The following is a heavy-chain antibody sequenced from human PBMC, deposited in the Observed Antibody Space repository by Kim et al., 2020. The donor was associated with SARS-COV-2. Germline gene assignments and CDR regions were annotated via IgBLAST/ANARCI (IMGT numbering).Heavy chain of an antibody. D-gene: IGHD4-17*01. CDR1: GFTFSSYA. CDR3: AKGHNGGYHIWD. CDR2: ISGSGGRT. J-gene: IGHJ4*02. V-gene: IGHV3-23*01. Sequence: GGSLRLSCAASGFTFSSYAMSWVRQAPGKGLEWVSAISGSGGRTYYAASVNGRFNISSNNSKNTLYLRMNSLKAEDTAVYYCAKGHNGGYHIWDWGQGTLVTVSS.